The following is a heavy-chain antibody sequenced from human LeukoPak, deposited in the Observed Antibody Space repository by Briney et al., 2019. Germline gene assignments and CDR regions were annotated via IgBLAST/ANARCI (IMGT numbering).Heavy chain of an antibody. J-gene: IGHJ2*01. Sequence: PSETLSLTCTVSGGSISSSSYYWGWIRQPPGTGLEWLGSIYYSGSTYYNPSLKSRVTISVDTSKNQFSLKLSSVTAADTAVYYCARQTDLYSSSSGWYFDLWGRGTLVTVSS. V-gene: IGHV4-39*01. D-gene: IGHD6-6*01. CDR3: ARQTDLYSSSSGWYFDL. CDR1: GGSISSSSYY. CDR2: IYYSGST.